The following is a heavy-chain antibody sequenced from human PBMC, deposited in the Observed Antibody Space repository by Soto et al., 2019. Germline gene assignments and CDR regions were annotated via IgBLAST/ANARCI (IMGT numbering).Heavy chain of an antibody. J-gene: IGHJ4*02. CDR2: ISSSSSYI. V-gene: IGHV3-21*01. D-gene: IGHD2-21*02. CDR1: GFTFSSYS. Sequence: EVQLVESGGGLVKPGGSLRLSCAASGFTFSSYSMNWVRQAPGKGLEWVSSISSSSSYIYYADSVKGRFTISRDNAKNSLYLQMNSLRAEDTAVYYCARDFRAYCGGDCKLFYDYWGQGTLVTVSS. CDR3: ARDFRAYCGGDCKLFYDY.